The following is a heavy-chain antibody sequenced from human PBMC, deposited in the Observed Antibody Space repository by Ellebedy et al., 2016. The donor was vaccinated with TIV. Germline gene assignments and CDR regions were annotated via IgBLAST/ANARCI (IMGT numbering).Heavy chain of an antibody. D-gene: IGHD1-26*01. J-gene: IGHJ3*02. CDR3: ARRGNYLGDAFDI. Sequence: GESLEISXAASEFTFSYYSMNWVRQAAGKGLEWISYIVGTGTTKYYADSVKGRFTISRDNSKNSLFLQMNSLRDDDTAVYYCARRGNYLGDAFDIWGQGAMVIVSS. CDR2: IVGTGTTK. V-gene: IGHV3-48*02. CDR1: EFTFSYYS.